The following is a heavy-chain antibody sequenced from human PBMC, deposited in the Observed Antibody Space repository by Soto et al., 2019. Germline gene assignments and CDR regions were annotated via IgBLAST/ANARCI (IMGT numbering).Heavy chain of an antibody. CDR1: GYIFVNYG. CDR3: VMVDNYVTPTPQDV. J-gene: IGHJ6*02. Sequence: QVQLVQSGDEVKKPGASVKVSCKASGYIFVNYGIAWVRQAPGQGLEWMGWISPYTGNTHSATKIQGRLTVTTDTXXSTAYMDLGSLTSDDTAVYYCVMVDNYVTPTPQDVWGQGTTVTVSS. V-gene: IGHV1-18*01. D-gene: IGHD3-16*01. CDR2: ISPYTGNT.